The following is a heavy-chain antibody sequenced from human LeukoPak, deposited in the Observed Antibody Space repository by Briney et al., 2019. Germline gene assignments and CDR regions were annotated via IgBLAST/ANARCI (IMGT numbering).Heavy chain of an antibody. CDR2: ISSSSSTI. CDR1: GFTVSSNY. CDR3: ARAKRYYYDSSGFYGMDV. Sequence: GGSLRLSCAASGFTVSSNYMSWVRQAPGKGLEWVPYISSSSSTIYYADSVKGRFTISRDNAKNSLYLQMNSLRDEDTAVYYCARAKRYYYDSSGFYGMDVWGQGTTVTVSS. J-gene: IGHJ6*02. D-gene: IGHD3-22*01. V-gene: IGHV3-48*02.